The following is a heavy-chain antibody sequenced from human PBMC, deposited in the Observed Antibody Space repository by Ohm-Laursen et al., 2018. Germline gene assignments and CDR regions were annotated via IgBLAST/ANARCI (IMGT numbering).Heavy chain of an antibody. V-gene: IGHV4-4*07. Sequence: SQTLSLTCTVSGASISSYFWSWIRQPAGKGLEWIGCIYSSGNTNYNPSLKSRVIMSVDTSTNKFPLNLSSVTAADTAVYYCARAKVYYSSAYYYYFDYWGQGTLVTVSS. D-gene: IGHD3-22*01. J-gene: IGHJ4*02. CDR3: ARAKVYYSSAYYYYFDY. CDR1: GASISSYF. CDR2: IYSSGNT.